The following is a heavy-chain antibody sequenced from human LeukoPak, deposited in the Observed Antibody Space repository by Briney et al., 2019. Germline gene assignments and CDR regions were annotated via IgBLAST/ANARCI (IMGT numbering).Heavy chain of an antibody. D-gene: IGHD2-2*01. J-gene: IGHJ4*02. V-gene: IGHV1-18*01. CDR1: GYWFTSYG. Sequence: SVKVSRMASGYWFTSYGISRVQQAPGQGLEGMGWVNGNKGNTNYAQKLQGRATMTTDTSTSTAYMQRSSPTSDDTAVYYWTRQYSSTTRYDRADYWGQGTLVTVSS. CDR3: TRQYSSTTRYDRADY. CDR2: VNGNKGNT.